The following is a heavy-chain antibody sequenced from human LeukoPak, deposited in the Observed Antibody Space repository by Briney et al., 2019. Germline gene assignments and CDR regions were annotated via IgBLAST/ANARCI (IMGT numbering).Heavy chain of an antibody. CDR1: GGSISSYY. V-gene: IGHV3-9*03. CDR2: ISWNSGSL. CDR3: AKDRLSGFSGGIIDY. J-gene: IGHJ4*02. D-gene: IGHD6-19*01. Sequence: LSLTCTVSGGSISSYYWSWIRQAPGKGLEWVSGISWNSGSLGYADSVKGRFTISRDNAKNSLYLQMNSLRADDMALYYCAKDRLSGFSGGIIDYWGQGTLVTVSS.